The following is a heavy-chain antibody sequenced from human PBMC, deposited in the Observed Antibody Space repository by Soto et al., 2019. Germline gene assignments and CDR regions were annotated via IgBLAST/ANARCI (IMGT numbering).Heavy chain of an antibody. CDR1: GFIFSSYG. CDR2: ISYDGRSR. Sequence: QVQLVESGGGVVQPGRSLRLSCAASGFIFSSYGMHWVRQAPGKGLEWVAVISYDGRSRYYADSLKGRFTISRDNSKNTLYLQMDSLRAEDTAVYYCAKRGGSHWYTVECWGQGTLVTVSS. CDR3: AKRGGSHWYTVEC. V-gene: IGHV3-30*18. J-gene: IGHJ4*02. D-gene: IGHD6-13*01.